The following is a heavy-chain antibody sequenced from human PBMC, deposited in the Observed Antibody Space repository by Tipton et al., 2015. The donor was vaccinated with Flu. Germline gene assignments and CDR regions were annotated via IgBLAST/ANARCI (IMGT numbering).Heavy chain of an antibody. CDR2: IYTTGSV. CDR3: ARSPSYSGSGIYPYYFDD. J-gene: IGHJ4*02. V-gene: IGHV4-61*02. Sequence: TLSLTCSISGGFITSGSYYWSWIRQSAGRGLEWLGRIYTTGSVNYNPSLRGRVTIAGDTSRNHFSLQLTSVTAADTAVYFCARSPSYSGSGIYPYYFDDWGQGTLVTVAS. CDR1: GGFITSGSYY. D-gene: IGHD3-10*01.